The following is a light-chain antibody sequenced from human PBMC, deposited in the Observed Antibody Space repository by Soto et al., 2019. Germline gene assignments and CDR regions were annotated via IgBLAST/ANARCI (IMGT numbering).Light chain of an antibody. Sequence: QSVLTQPPSVSGAPGQRVTLSCTGSSSNIGAGYDVHWYQQLPGTAPKLLIYGNSNRPSGVPDRFSGSKSGTSASPAITGLQAEDEADYYCQSYDSSLSGYVVFGGGTKLTVL. J-gene: IGLJ2*01. CDR3: QSYDSSLSGYVV. CDR2: GNS. V-gene: IGLV1-40*01. CDR1: SSNIGAGYD.